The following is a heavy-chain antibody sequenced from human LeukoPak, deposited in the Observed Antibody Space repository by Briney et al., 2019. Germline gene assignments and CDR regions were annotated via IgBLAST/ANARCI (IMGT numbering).Heavy chain of an antibody. CDR2: INSDGSST. Sequence: GGSLRLSCAASGFTFSSYWMHWVRQAPGKGLVCVSRINSDGSSTSYAGSVKGRFTISRDNAKNTLYLQMNSLRAEDTALYYCPRVSDYYNGVDVWGQGTSVTVSS. CDR3: PRVSDYYNGVDV. V-gene: IGHV3-74*01. CDR1: GFTFSSYW. J-gene: IGHJ6*02.